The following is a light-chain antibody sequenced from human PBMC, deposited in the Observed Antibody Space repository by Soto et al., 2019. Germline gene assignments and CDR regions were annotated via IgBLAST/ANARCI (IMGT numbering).Light chain of an antibody. Sequence: EIVMTQAPATLSVSPGERATLSCRASQSVSSNLAWYPQKPGQAPRLLIYGASTRATGIPARFSGSGSGTEFTLTISSLQSEDFAVYYCQQYNNWPPWTFGQGTKLEIK. J-gene: IGKJ1*01. CDR1: QSVSSN. CDR2: GAS. CDR3: QQYNNWPPWT. V-gene: IGKV3-15*01.